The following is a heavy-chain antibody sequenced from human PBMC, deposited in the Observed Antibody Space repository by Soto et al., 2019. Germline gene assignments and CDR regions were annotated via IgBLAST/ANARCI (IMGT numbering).Heavy chain of an antibody. V-gene: IGHV4-31*03. Sequence: SETLSLTCSVSGGSISSGGDYWSWIRQHPEKGLEWIGYIYYSGSTYYNPSLKSRVTISVDTSENKFSLKLTSVTAADTAVYYCARDGSGYASFDYWGQGTLVTVSS. CDR3: ARDGSGYASFDY. J-gene: IGHJ4*02. CDR1: GGSISSGGDY. CDR2: IYYSGST. D-gene: IGHD5-12*01.